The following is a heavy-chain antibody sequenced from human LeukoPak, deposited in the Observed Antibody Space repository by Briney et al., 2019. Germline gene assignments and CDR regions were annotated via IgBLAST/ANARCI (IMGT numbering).Heavy chain of an antibody. Sequence: ASVKVSCKASGYTFTSYAMNWVRQAPGQGLEWMGWISAYNGNTNYAQKLQGRVTMTTDTSTSTAYMELRSLRSDDTAVYYCARPVFDPKSIAVAGRAYAFDIWGQGTMVTVSS. D-gene: IGHD6-19*01. J-gene: IGHJ3*02. CDR2: ISAYNGNT. CDR3: ARPVFDPKSIAVAGRAYAFDI. V-gene: IGHV1-18*01. CDR1: GYTFTSYA.